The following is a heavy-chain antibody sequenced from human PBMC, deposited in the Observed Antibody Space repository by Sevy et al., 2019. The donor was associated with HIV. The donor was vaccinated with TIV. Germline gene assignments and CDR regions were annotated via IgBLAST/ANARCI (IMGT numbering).Heavy chain of an antibody. CDR1: GFMFSNHA. CDR2: ISGGSGVTT. J-gene: IGHJ4*02. V-gene: IGHV3-23*01. Sequence: GGSLRLSCAASGFMFSNHAMSWVRQAPGKGLEWLSSISGGSGVTTYYANSVNGRFTTSRDNSQNTLFLQLSRLRAEDTAIYYCAKDLLTVAGNFDYWGQGTLVTVSS. D-gene: IGHD6-19*01. CDR3: AKDLLTVAGNFDY.